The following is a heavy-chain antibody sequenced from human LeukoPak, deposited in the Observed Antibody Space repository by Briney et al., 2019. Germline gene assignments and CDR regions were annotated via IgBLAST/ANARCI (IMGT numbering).Heavy chain of an antibody. CDR3: ARQVATKGEWAFDV. CDR1: GYSISSGCY. Sequence: SETLSLTCTVSGYSISSGCYWGWIRQPPGKGLEWIGSIYHSGSTYYNPSLKSRVTISVDTSENQFSLKLSSVTAADTAVYYCARQVATKGEWAFDVWGQGTMVTVSS. V-gene: IGHV4-38-2*02. CDR2: IYHSGST. D-gene: IGHD5-12*01. J-gene: IGHJ3*01.